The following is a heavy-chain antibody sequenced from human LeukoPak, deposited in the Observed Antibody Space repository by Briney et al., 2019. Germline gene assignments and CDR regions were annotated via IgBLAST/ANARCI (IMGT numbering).Heavy chain of an antibody. Sequence: SETLSLTCTVSGYSISSGYYWGWIRPPPGKGLEWIGSIYHSGSTYYNPSLKSRVTISVDTSKNQFSLKLSSVTAADTAVYYCAAPPSTSFQTAGFDYWGQGTLVTVSS. D-gene: IGHD6-13*01. CDR3: AAPPSTSFQTAGFDY. V-gene: IGHV4-38-2*02. CDR1: GYSISSGYY. J-gene: IGHJ4*02. CDR2: IYHSGST.